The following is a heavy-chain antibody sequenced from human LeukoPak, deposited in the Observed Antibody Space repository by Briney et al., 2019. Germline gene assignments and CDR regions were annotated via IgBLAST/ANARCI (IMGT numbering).Heavy chain of an antibody. J-gene: IGHJ4*02. Sequence: SETLSLTCAVYGGSFSGYYWSWIRQPPGKGLEWIGEINHSGSTNYNPSLKSRVTISVDTSKNQFSLKLSSVTAADTAVYYCARDIPGYYDSSGLDYWGQGTPVTVSS. CDR3: ARDIPGYYDSSGLDY. D-gene: IGHD3-22*01. CDR1: GGSFSGYY. CDR2: INHSGST. V-gene: IGHV4-34*01.